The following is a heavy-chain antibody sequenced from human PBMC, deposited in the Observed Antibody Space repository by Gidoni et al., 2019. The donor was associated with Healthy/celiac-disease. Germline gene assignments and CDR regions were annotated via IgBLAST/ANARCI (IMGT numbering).Heavy chain of an antibody. CDR1: GFPFSSYG. CDR3: ARDYYGSGSYSIVFDY. Sequence: QVQLVESGGGVVQPGRSLRLSCEASGFPFSSYGMHWVRQAPSKGLGWVAVIWYDGSNKYYADSVKGLFTISRDNSKKTLYLQMNSLRAEDTAVYYCARDYYGSGSYSIVFDYWGQGTLVTVSS. D-gene: IGHD3-10*01. V-gene: IGHV3-33*01. CDR2: IWYDGSNK. J-gene: IGHJ4*02.